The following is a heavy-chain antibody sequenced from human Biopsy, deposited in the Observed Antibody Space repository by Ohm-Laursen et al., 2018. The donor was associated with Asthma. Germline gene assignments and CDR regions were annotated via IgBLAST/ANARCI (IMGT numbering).Heavy chain of an antibody. J-gene: IGHJ6*02. V-gene: IGHV1-18*01. CDR2: IGVYNGNT. Sequence: ASVKVSCKPSGYTFNSAGITWVRQAPGQGLEWMGWIGVYNGNTKVAQKLQDRVTMITDTSTSTAYMELRSLRSDDTAVYFCARAVDYSHYYGIDVWDQGTTVTVS. D-gene: IGHD3-10*01. CDR3: ARAVDYSHYYGIDV. CDR1: GYTFNSAG.